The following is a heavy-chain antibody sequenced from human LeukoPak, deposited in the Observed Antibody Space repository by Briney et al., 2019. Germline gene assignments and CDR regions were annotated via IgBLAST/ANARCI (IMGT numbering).Heavy chain of an antibody. V-gene: IGHV3-9*01. CDR2: ISWNSGSI. CDR3: AKERLGAGLYDSRTFDY. CDR1: GFTFDDYA. D-gene: IGHD3-22*01. J-gene: IGHJ4*02. Sequence: QPGRSLRLSCAASGFTFDDYAMHWVRHAPGKGLEWVSGISWNSGSIGYADSVKGRFTISRDNAKNSLYLQMNSLRAEDTALYYCAKERLGAGLYDSRTFDYWGQGTLVTVSS.